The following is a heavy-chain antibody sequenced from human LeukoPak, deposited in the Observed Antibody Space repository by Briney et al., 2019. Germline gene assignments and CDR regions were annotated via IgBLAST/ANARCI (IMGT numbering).Heavy chain of an antibody. CDR3: AREGIEATITSNYYYYMDV. CDR1: GFTFDDYG. CDR2: INWNGSST. J-gene: IGHJ6*03. D-gene: IGHD5-12*01. V-gene: IGHV3-20*04. Sequence: GGSLRLSCAASGFTFDDYGMSWVRQAPGKGLEWVSGINWNGSSTGYADSVKGRFTISRDNAKNSLYLQMNSLRAEDTALYYCAREGIEATITSNYYYYMDVWGKGTTVTVSS.